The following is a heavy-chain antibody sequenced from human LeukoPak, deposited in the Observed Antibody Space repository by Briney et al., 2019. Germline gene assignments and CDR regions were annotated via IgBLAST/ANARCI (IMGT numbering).Heavy chain of an antibody. CDR1: GGSISSGSYY. V-gene: IGHV4-61*02. CDR2: IYTTGST. D-gene: IGHD3-3*01. CDR3: ARLYDFWSGGFDS. J-gene: IGHJ4*02. Sequence: SETLSLTCTVSGGSISSGSYYWSWIRQPAGKGLEWIGRIYTTGSTNYNPSLTSRVTISLDTSKNQFSLNLRSVTAADTAVYYCARLYDFWSGGFDSWGQGTLVTVSS.